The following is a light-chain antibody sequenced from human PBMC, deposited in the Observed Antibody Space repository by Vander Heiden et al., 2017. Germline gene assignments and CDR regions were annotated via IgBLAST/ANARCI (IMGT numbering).Light chain of an antibody. CDR3: CSYANSNTWV. J-gene: IGLJ3*02. V-gene: IGLV2-14*03. Sequence: QSALTQPASVSGSPGQSINMSCTGTSSDVGGYKYVSWYQQHPGKAPNLLIYDVSNRPSGVSNRFSGSKSGNTASLTISGLQAEDEADYYCCSYANSNTWVFGGGTKLSVL. CDR1: SSDVGGYKY. CDR2: DVS.